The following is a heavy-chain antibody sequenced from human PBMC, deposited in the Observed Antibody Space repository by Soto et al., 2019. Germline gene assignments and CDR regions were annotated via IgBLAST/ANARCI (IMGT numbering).Heavy chain of an antibody. CDR2: INVGNGDT. J-gene: IGHJ5*01. CDR3: ARDLSRSRIWFDS. D-gene: IGHD6-6*01. V-gene: IGHV1-3*01. CDR1: GYTFTSYT. Sequence: GDSVQVSCKASGYTFTSYTIHWVRQAAGQRLEWMGWINVGNGDTKYSQNFQGRVTISRDTSANTAYMELSSLTSEDTAVYYCARDLSRSRIWFDSWGQGTLVTVSS.